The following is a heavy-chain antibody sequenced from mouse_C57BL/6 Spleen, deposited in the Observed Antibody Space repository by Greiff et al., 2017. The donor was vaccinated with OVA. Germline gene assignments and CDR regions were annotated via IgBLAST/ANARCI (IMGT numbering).Heavy chain of an antibody. V-gene: IGHV5-6*01. CDR1: GFTFSSYG. CDR2: ISSGGSYT. CDR3: ARSTGTPAWFAY. D-gene: IGHD4-1*02. Sequence: EVQVVESGGDLVKPGGSLKLSCAASGFTFSSYGMSWVRQTPDKRLEWVATISSGGSYTYYPDSVKGRFTISRDNAKNTLYLQMSSLKSEDTAMYYCARSTGTPAWFAYWGQGTLVTVSA. J-gene: IGHJ3*01.